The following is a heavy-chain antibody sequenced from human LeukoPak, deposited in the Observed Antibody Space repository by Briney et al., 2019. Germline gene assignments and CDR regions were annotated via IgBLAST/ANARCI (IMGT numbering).Heavy chain of an antibody. CDR1: GYIFSTYW. Sequence: GESLKISCKGSGYIFSTYWIGWVRQMPGKGLEWMGIIYPGDSDTRYSPSFQGQVTISADKSISTAYLQWSSLKASDTAMYYCARIYGSGSYYTPFDYWGQGTLVTVSS. D-gene: IGHD3-10*01. CDR2: IYPGDSDT. CDR3: ARIYGSGSYYTPFDY. V-gene: IGHV5-51*01. J-gene: IGHJ4*02.